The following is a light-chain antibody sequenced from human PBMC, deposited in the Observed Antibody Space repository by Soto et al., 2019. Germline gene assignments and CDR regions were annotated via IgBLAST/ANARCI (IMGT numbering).Light chain of an antibody. J-gene: IGLJ1*01. V-gene: IGLV2-14*01. Sequence: QSVLTQPASVSGCPGQSITISCTGTSSDVGAYDFVSWYQHSPGKAPKLVTFDVTHRPPGISDRFSGSKSANTASLTISGLQAADEAFYYCSSYTTRSTLVFGGGTKVTAL. CDR1: SSDVGAYDF. CDR2: DVT. CDR3: SSYTTRSTLV.